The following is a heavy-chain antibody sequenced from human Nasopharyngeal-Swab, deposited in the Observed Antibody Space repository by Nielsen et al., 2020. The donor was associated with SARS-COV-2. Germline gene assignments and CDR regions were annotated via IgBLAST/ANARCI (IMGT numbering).Heavy chain of an antibody. V-gene: IGHV3-7*04. CDR1: GFTFSFYW. D-gene: IGHD6-13*01. CDR2: IKQDGSEK. Sequence: GESLKISCAASGFTFSFYWMSWVRQAPGKGLEWVANIKQDGSEKYYVDSVKGRFTISRDNAENSLYLQMNSLRAEDTAVYYCARVGGSSWYFYYWGQGTLVTVSS. CDR3: ARVGGSSWYFYY. J-gene: IGHJ4*02.